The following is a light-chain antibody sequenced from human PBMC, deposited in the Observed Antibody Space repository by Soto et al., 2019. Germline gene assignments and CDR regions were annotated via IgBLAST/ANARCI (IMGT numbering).Light chain of an antibody. CDR3: QHYGNSPRT. J-gene: IGKJ2*01. Sequence: EMVLTQSPGTLSLSPGERATLSCRAIQSVSSSYLAWYQQKPGQAPRLLIYGASSRATGIPDRFSGSGSGTDFTLTISRMEPEDFAVFYCQHYGNSPRTFGQGTKVDIK. CDR1: QSVSSSY. CDR2: GAS. V-gene: IGKV3-20*01.